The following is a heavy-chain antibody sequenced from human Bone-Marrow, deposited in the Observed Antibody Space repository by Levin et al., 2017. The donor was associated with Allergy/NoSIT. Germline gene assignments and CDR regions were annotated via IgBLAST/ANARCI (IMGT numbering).Heavy chain of an antibody. CDR1: GGSINSGNYY. CDR2: ISYSGNT. Sequence: SETLSLTCTVSGGSINSGNYYWTWIRQHPGKGLEWIGYISYSGNTFYNASLKSRLTISVDTSKTHFSQRLSSVTAADTAVYYCARGITIFGVVLAVNDAFDIWGQGTMVTVSS. V-gene: IGHV4-31*03. J-gene: IGHJ3*02. D-gene: IGHD3-3*01. CDR3: ARGITIFGVVLAVNDAFDI.